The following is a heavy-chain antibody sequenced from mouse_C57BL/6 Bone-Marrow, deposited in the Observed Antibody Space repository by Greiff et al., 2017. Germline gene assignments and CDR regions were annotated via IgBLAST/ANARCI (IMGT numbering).Heavy chain of an antibody. J-gene: IGHJ2*01. CDR3: ARHDAGDYFDY. V-gene: IGHV5-6*01. CDR1: GFTFSSYG. CDR2: ISSGGSYT. Sequence: EVKVVESGGDLVKPGGSLKLSCAASGFTFSSYGMSWVRQTPDKRLEWVATISSGGSYTYYPDSVKGRFPISRDNAKNTLYLQMSSLKSEDTAMYYCARHDAGDYFDYWGQGTTLTVSS.